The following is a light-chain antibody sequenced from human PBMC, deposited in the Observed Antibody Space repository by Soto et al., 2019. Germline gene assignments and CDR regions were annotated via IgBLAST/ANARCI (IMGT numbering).Light chain of an antibody. CDR1: QSVSSAY. CDR3: QQYGSSLTWT. J-gene: IGKJ1*01. Sequence: EIVLTQSPGTLSLSPGERATLSCRASQSVSSAYLAWYQHKPGQPPTLLIYAASSRVTGIPDRFSGSGSGTDFTLTIIRLEPEDFAVYYCQQYGSSLTWTFGQGTKVEIK. CDR2: AAS. V-gene: IGKV3-20*01.